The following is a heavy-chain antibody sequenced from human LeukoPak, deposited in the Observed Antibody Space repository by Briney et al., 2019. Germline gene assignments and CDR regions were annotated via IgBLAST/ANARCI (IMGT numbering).Heavy chain of an antibody. CDR3: ARLDYYDSSGYVMP. CDR2: ISGSGGST. V-gene: IGHV3-53*05. CDR1: GFTVSSIY. Sequence: GGSLRLSCAASGFTVSSIYMSWVRQAPGKGLEWVSVISGSGGSTYYADSVKGRFTISRDNSKNTLYLQMNSLRAEDTAVYYCARLDYYDSSGYVMPWGQGTLSPSPQ. D-gene: IGHD3-22*01. J-gene: IGHJ5*02.